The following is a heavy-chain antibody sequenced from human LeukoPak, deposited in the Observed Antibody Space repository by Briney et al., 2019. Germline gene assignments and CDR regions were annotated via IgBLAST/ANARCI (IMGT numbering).Heavy chain of an antibody. CDR3: AKSSSFDWLSFDY. J-gene: IGHJ4*02. D-gene: IGHD3-9*01. V-gene: IGHV3-23*01. Sequence: PGGSLRLSCAASGFTFDDYAMHWVRQAPGKGLEWVSGISGSGGSTYYADSVKGRFTISRDNSKNTLYLQMNSLRAEDTAVYYCAKSSSFDWLSFDYWGQGTLVTVSS. CDR2: ISGSGGST. CDR1: GFTFDDYA.